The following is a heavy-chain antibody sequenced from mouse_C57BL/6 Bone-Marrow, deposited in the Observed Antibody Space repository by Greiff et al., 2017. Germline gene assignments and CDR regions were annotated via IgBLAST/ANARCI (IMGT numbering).Heavy chain of an antibody. CDR1: GYTFTSYW. D-gene: IGHD1-1*01. CDR2: IHPSDSDT. J-gene: IGHJ4*01. V-gene: IGHV1-74*01. CDR3: AIGILLLRFYYYAMDD. Sequence: QVQLQQPGAELVKPGASVKVSCKASGYTFTSYWMHWVKQRPGQGLEWIGRIHPSDSDTNYNQKFKGKATLTVDKSSSTAYMQLSSLTSEDSAVFYWAIGILLLRFYYYAMDDWGQGTSVTVSS.